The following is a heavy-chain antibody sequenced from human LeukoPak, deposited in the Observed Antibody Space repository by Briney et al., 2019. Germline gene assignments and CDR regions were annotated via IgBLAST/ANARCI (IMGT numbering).Heavy chain of an antibody. CDR1: GYTFSIYG. CDR3: ARVRFARVNSSGYPFPDY. V-gene: IGHV1-8*02. J-gene: IGHJ4*02. D-gene: IGHD3-22*01. Sequence: GASVKVSCKASGYTFSIYGFSWVRQATGQGLEWMGWMNPNSGNTGYAQKFQGRVTMTRNTSISTAYMELSSLRSEDTAVYYCARVRFARVNSSGYPFPDYWGQGTLVTVSS. CDR2: MNPNSGNT.